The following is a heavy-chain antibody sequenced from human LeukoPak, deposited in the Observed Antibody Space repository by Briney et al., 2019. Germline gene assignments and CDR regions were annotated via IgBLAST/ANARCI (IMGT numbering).Heavy chain of an antibody. J-gene: IGHJ4*02. D-gene: IGHD4-17*01. CDR1: GDPISSYY. CDR3: ARSHYGDYVGY. V-gene: IGHV4-59*08. Sequence: SETLSLTCTVSGDPISSYYWSWIRQPPGKGLEWIGYIYYSGNTNYNPSLKSRVTISVDTSKNQLSLKLSSVTAADTAVYYCARSHYGDYVGYWGQGTLVTVSS. CDR2: IYYSGNT.